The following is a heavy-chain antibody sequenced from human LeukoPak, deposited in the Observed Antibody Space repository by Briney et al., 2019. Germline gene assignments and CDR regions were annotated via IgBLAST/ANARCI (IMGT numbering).Heavy chain of an antibody. CDR3: AKLTSGSGSSALFDY. CDR1: GFTFSSYA. Sequence: GGSLGLSCAASGFTFSSYAMSSVRQAPGKGLEWVSAISGSGGSTYYADSVKGRFTISRDNSKNTLYLQMNSLRAEDTAVYYCAKLTSGSGSSALFDYWGQGTLVTVSS. J-gene: IGHJ4*02. V-gene: IGHV3-23*01. CDR2: ISGSGGST. D-gene: IGHD3-10*01.